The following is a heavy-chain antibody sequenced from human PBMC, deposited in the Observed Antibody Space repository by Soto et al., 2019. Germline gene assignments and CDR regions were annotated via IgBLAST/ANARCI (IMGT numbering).Heavy chain of an antibody. V-gene: IGHV1-2*04. Sequence: QVQLVQSGAEVKKPGASVKVSCKASGYTFTGYYMHWVRQAPGQGLEWMGWINPNRGGTNYAQKFQGWVTMTRDTSISTAYMELSRLRSDDTAVYYCARGVTIFGVVILSSYYYYMDVWGKGTTVTVSS. CDR1: GYTFTGYY. CDR2: INPNRGGT. J-gene: IGHJ6*03. D-gene: IGHD3-3*01. CDR3: ARGVTIFGVVILSSYYYYMDV.